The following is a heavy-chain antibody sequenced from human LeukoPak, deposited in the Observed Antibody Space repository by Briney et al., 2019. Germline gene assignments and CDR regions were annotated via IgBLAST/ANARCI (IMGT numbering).Heavy chain of an antibody. Sequence: PSETLSLTCTVSGGSISSYYWSWIRQPPGKGLVWVSHINSDGSWTSYADSVKGRFTISKDNANNTVYLQMNNLRAEDTAVYYCVSFYETYWGRGTLVTVSS. V-gene: IGHV3-74*01. CDR3: VSFYETY. D-gene: IGHD2/OR15-2a*01. J-gene: IGHJ4*02. CDR2: INSDGSWT. CDR1: GGSISSYY.